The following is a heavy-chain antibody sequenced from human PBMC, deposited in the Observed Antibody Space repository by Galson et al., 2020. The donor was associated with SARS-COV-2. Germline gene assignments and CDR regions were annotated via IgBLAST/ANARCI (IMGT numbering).Heavy chain of an antibody. V-gene: IGHV4-59*11. D-gene: IGHD3-16*01. CDR1: GASITGHY. J-gene: IGHJ4*02. CDR2: FYYNAIT. CDR3: ARDPWPDGLDY. Sequence: SETLSLTCTVSGASITGHYWSWIRQPPGEGLEWIGSFYYNAITYYNPSLKRRVTMSVDTSKSQFSLPLNSVTAADTAVYYCARDPWPDGLDYWGQGRLVTVS.